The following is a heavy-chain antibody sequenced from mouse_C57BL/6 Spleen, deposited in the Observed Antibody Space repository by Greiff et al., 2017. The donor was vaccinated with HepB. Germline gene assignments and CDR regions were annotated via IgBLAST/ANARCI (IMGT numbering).Heavy chain of an antibody. D-gene: IGHD2-4*01. V-gene: IGHV2-2*01. Sequence: VQLQQSGPGLVQPSQSLSITCTVSGFSLTSYGVHWVRQSPGKGLEWLGVIWSGGSTDYNAAFISRLSISKDNSKSQVFFKMNSLQADDTAIYYCARMRDYDGYYAMDYWGQGTSVTVSS. CDR3: ARMRDYDGYYAMDY. CDR1: GFSLTSYG. CDR2: IWSGGST. J-gene: IGHJ4*01.